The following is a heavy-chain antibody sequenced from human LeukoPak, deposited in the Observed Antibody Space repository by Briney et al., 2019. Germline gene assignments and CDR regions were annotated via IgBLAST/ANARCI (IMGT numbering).Heavy chain of an antibody. V-gene: IGHV3-30-3*01. J-gene: IGHJ4*02. CDR2: ISYDGAVK. Sequence: GGSLRLSCAASGFTFRSYAIHWVRQTPGKGLEWVAFISYDGAVKYYADSVKGRFSISRDNSKNTLSLQMNSLRGDDTAVYYCARDRIEHYSTDYWGQGTLVTVAS. D-gene: IGHD2-15*01. CDR1: GFTFRSYA. CDR3: ARDRIEHYSTDY.